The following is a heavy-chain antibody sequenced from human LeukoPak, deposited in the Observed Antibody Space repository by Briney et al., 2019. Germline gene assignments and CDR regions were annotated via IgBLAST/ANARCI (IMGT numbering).Heavy chain of an antibody. Sequence: ASVKVSCKASGGTFSSYAISWVRQAPGQGLEWMGGIIPIFGTANYAQKFQGRVTNTADKSTSTAYMELSSLRSEDTAVYYCARHPYYDILTGYLDYWGQGTLVTVSS. D-gene: IGHD3-9*01. V-gene: IGHV1-69*06. CDR1: GGTFSSYA. CDR2: IIPIFGTA. J-gene: IGHJ4*02. CDR3: ARHPYYDILTGYLDY.